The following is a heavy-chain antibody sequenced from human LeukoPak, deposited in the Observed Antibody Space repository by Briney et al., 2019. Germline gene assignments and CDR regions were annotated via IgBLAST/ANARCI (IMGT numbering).Heavy chain of an antibody. Sequence: ASVKVSCKASGYTFTGYYMHWVRQAPGQGLEWMGRINPSSGGINYAQKFQGRVTMTRDTSISTAYMELSRLRSDDTAVYYCARDRPRAAPAFDIWGQGTMVTVSS. CDR1: GYTFTGYY. V-gene: IGHV1-2*06. D-gene: IGHD6-25*01. CDR2: INPSSGGI. CDR3: ARDRPRAAPAFDI. J-gene: IGHJ3*02.